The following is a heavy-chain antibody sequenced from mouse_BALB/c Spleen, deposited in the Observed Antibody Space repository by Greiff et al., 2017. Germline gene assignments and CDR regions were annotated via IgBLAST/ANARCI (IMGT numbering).Heavy chain of an antibody. Sequence: EVQLVESGGGLVQPGGSRTLSCAASGFTFSSFGMHWVRQAPEKGLEWVAYISSGSSTIYYADTVKGRFTISRDNPKNTLFLQMTSLRSEDTAMYYCATYYHWYFDVWGAGTTVTVSS. CDR1: GFTFSSFG. CDR2: ISSGSSTI. D-gene: IGHD2-10*01. V-gene: IGHV5-17*02. CDR3: ATYYHWYFDV. J-gene: IGHJ1*01.